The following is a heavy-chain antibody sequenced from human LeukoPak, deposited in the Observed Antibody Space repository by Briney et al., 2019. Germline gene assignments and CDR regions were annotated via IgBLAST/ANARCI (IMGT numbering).Heavy chain of an antibody. Sequence: PGGSLRLSCAASGLTFSSYSMNWVRQAPGKGLEWVSSISSSSSYIYYADSVKGRFTISRDNAKNSLYLQMNSLRAEDTAVYYCARGGIAAAETNWFDPWGQGTLVTVSS. V-gene: IGHV3-21*01. CDR1: GLTFSSYS. J-gene: IGHJ5*02. CDR2: ISSSSSYI. CDR3: ARGGIAAAETNWFDP. D-gene: IGHD6-13*01.